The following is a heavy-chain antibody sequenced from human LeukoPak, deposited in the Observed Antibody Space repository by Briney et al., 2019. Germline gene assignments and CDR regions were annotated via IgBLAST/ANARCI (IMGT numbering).Heavy chain of an antibody. CDR1: GFTFTGYY. Sequence: ASVRVSCKASGFTFTGYYMDGVRQAPGQGLEWMAWINPNSGGTNYAQKFQGRVTMTRDTSISTAYMEVSRLRSDDTAVYYCAGGSSSLWAFDIWGQGTMVTVSS. J-gene: IGHJ3*02. CDR2: INPNSGGT. CDR3: AGGSSSLWAFDI. V-gene: IGHV1-2*02. D-gene: IGHD6-13*01.